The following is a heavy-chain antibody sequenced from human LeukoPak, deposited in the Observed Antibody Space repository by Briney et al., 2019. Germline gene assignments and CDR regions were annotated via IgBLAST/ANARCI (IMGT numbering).Heavy chain of an antibody. D-gene: IGHD1-26*01. CDR3: ATLGRAAGNAFDI. V-gene: IGHV4-59*11. CDR1: SDSISFHF. J-gene: IGHJ3*02. CDR2: TYYGGST. Sequence: MTSETLSLTCSVSSDSISFHFWSWIRQPPGKGLEWIGHTYYGGSTDYNPFLASRVTVSADTSKNQFSLKLSSVTAADTAVYYCATLGRAAGNAFDIWGQGTVVIVSS.